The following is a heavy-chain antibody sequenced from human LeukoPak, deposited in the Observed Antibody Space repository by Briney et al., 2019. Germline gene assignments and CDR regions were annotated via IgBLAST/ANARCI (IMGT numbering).Heavy chain of an antibody. V-gene: IGHV3-48*02. CDR3: ARSYDYGSYLVDY. Sequence: GGSLRLSCAASGCTFSSYSMNGVRQAPGRGLEWVSYISSSSSTIYYADSVKGRFTISRDNAKNSLYLQMNSLRDEDTAVYYCARSYDYGSYLVDYWGQGTLVTVSS. D-gene: IGHD4-17*01. CDR2: ISSSSSTI. J-gene: IGHJ4*02. CDR1: GCTFSSYS.